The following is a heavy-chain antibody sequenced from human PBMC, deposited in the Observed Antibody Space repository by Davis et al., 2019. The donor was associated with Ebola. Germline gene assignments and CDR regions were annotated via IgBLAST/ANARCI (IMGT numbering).Heavy chain of an antibody. J-gene: IGHJ4*02. D-gene: IGHD1-7*01. Sequence: PGGSLRLSCAASGFTFSDYYMSWIRQAPGKGLEWVSYISSSGEITFYADSVKGRFTISRDNAKSSLYLQMNSLRPDDTALYYCAKDPYIIGTGYHFDYWGQGTLVSVSS. V-gene: IGHV3-11*01. CDR1: GFTFSDYY. CDR3: AKDPYIIGTGYHFDY. CDR2: ISSSGEIT.